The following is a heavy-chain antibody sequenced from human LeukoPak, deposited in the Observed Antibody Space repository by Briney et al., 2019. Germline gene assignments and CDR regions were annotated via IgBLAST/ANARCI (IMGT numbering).Heavy chain of an antibody. CDR1: GFTFGSYG. CDR2: ISYDGSNK. CDR3: TRVGYIDEGIDY. V-gene: IGHV3-30*03. D-gene: IGHD5-24*01. Sequence: GGSLRLSCAASGFTFGSYGMHWVRQAPGKGLEWVAVISYDGSNKYYADSVKGRFTISRDNAKNSLYLQMNSLRAEDTAIYYCTRVGYIDEGIDYWGQGTLVTVSS. J-gene: IGHJ4*02.